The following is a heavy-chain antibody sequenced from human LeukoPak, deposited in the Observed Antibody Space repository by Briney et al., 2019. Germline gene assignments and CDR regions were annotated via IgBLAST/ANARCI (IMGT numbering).Heavy chain of an antibody. V-gene: IGHV3-21*01. CDR2: ISPGGGPT. CDR1: GFPFSSHG. D-gene: IGHD3-22*01. Sequence: PGGSLRLSCAGSGFPFSSHGMNWVRQAPGKGLEWVSGISPGGGPTYYADSVKGRFTISRDNAKNSLYLQMNSLRAEDTAVYYCARDRPYDRALDIWGQGTMVTVSS. J-gene: IGHJ3*02. CDR3: ARDRPYDRALDI.